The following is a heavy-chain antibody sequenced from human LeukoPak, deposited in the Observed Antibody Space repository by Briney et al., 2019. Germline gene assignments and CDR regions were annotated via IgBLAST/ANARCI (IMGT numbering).Heavy chain of an antibody. V-gene: IGHV3-9*03. CDR2: ISWNSGRI. CDR3: AKGLHRHYYGSGSYDY. D-gene: IGHD3-10*01. J-gene: IGHJ4*02. Sequence: GGSLRLSCAASGFTFDAYAMHWVRKAPGKGQGWVSHISWNSGRIGYADSVKGRFNISRDNAKNSLSLQMNSLRAEDMALYYCAKGLHRHYYGSGSYDYWGQGTLVTVSS. CDR1: GFTFDAYA.